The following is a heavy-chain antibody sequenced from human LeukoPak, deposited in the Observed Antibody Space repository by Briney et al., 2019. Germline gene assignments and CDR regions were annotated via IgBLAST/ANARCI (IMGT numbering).Heavy chain of an antibody. Sequence: PGGSLRLSCAASGFIFDNYAMHWVRQAPGKGLEWVSSISWDSGTIAYADSVKGRFTISRDNAKNSLYLQMNSLRAEDTALYYCAKDIGSTTVTSFDYWGQGTLVTVSS. V-gene: IGHV3-9*01. J-gene: IGHJ4*02. CDR2: ISWDSGTI. CDR3: AKDIGSTTVTSFDY. CDR1: GFIFDNYA. D-gene: IGHD4-17*01.